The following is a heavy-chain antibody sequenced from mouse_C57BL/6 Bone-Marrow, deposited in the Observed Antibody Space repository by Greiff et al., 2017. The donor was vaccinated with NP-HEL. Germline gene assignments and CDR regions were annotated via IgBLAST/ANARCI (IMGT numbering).Heavy chain of an antibody. CDR3: AREDYYGSSYRYFDV. D-gene: IGHD1-1*01. CDR2: INTYNGGT. J-gene: IGHJ1*03. Sequence: EVQLQQSGPVLVKPGASVKMSCKASGYTFTDYYMNWVKQSHGKSLEWIGVINTYNGGTSYNQKFKGKATLNVDQSSSTAYMELNSLTSEDSAVYYCAREDYYGSSYRYFDVWGTGTTVTVSS. CDR1: GYTFTDYY. V-gene: IGHV1-19*01.